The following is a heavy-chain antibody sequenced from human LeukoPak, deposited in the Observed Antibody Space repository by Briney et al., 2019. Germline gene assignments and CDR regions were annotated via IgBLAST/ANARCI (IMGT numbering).Heavy chain of an antibody. D-gene: IGHD1-7*01. CDR3: ARVMGNYDSDY. CDR1: GFSFSDYY. V-gene: IGHV3-11*04. J-gene: IGHJ4*02. Sequence: GGSLRLSCAASGFSFSDYYMSWIRQAPGKGLGWVSYISSSGDTMFYSDSVKGRFTISRDNGKKSLFLEINSLRAEDAAIYYCARVMGNYDSDYWGQGALVTVSS. CDR2: ISSSGDTM.